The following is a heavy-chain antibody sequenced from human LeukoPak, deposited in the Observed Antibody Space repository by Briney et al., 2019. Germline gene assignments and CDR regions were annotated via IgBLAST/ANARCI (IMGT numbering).Heavy chain of an antibody. D-gene: IGHD3-10*01. J-gene: IGHJ6*02. CDR2: IIPIFGTA. V-gene: IGHV1-69*01. CDR1: GGTFSSYA. CDR3: ANYERITMVRGGYYYFGMDV. Sequence: ASVTVSCKASGGTFSSYAISWVRQAPGQGLEWMGGIIPIFGTANYAQKFQGRVTITADESTSTAYMELSSLRSEDTAVYYCANYERITMVRGGYYYFGMDVWGQGTTVTVSS.